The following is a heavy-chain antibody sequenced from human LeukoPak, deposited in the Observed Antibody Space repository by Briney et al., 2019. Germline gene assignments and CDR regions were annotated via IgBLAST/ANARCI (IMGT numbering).Heavy chain of an antibody. CDR3: VRAADYGDYFAGFEYFQH. J-gene: IGHJ1*01. V-gene: IGHV3-66*01. CDR2: IYSGGST. Sequence: GGSLRLSCAASGFTVSSNYMSWVRQAPGKGLEWVSVIYSGGSTYYADSVKGRFTISRDNSKNTLYLQMNSLRAEDTAVYYCVRAADYGDYFAGFEYFQHWGQGTLVTVSS. D-gene: IGHD4-17*01. CDR1: GFTVSSNY.